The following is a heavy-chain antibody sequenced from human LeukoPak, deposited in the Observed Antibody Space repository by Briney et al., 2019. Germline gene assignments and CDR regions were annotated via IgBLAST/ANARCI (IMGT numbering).Heavy chain of an antibody. V-gene: IGHV4-38-2*02. Sequence: SETLSLTCTVSGYSISSGYYWGWIRQPPGKGLEWIGSIYHSGSIYYNPSLKSRVTISVDTSKNQFSLKLSSVTAADTAVYYCARRDDYTHGYFDYWGQGTLVTVSS. CDR1: GYSISSGYY. CDR3: ARRDDYTHGYFDY. J-gene: IGHJ4*02. D-gene: IGHD2-2*02. CDR2: IYHSGSI.